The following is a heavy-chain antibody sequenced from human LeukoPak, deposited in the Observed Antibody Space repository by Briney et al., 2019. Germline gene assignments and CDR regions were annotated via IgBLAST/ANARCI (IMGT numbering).Heavy chain of an antibody. D-gene: IGHD4-17*01. Sequence: SETLSLTCTVSGGSISSYYWSWIRQPPGKGLEWIGYIYYSGSTNYNPSLKSRVTISVDTSKNQFSLKLSSVTAADTAVYYCASSPDGEDSDYWGQGTLVTVSS. V-gene: IGHV4-59*01. CDR3: ASSPDGEDSDY. CDR2: IYYSGST. CDR1: GGSISSYY. J-gene: IGHJ4*02.